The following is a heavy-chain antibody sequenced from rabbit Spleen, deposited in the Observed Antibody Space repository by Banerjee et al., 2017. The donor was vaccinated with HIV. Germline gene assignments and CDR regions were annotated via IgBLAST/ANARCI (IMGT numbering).Heavy chain of an antibody. CDR2: AYAGSSDST. J-gene: IGHJ4*01. CDR1: GFSFNEFSFDSGYD. CDR3: ARDLDGVIGWNFGW. Sequence: QEQLVESGGGLVKPGASLTLTCKVSGFSFNEFSFDSGYDMCWVRQAPGKGLEWVACAYAGSSDSTYSATWAKGRFTISKPSSTTVTLQMTSLTAADTATYFCARDLDGVIGWNFGWWGPGTLVTVS. V-gene: IGHV1S45*01. D-gene: IGHD1-1*01.